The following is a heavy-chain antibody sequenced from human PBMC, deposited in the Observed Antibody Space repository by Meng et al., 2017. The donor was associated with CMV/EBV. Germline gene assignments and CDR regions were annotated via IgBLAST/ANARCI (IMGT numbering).Heavy chain of an antibody. Sequence: SGGSVSSGSYSWGWIRQPPGKGLEWIGYIYYSGSTNYNPSLKSRVTISVDTSKNQFSLKLSSVTAADTAVYYCARDPYYGSGSYYTWGQGTLVTVSS. J-gene: IGHJ5*02. CDR2: IYYSGST. CDR1: GGSVSSGSYS. D-gene: IGHD3-10*01. V-gene: IGHV4-61*01. CDR3: ARDPYYGSGSYYT.